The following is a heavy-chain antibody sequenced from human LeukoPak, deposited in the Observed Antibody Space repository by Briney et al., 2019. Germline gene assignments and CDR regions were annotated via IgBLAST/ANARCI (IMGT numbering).Heavy chain of an antibody. Sequence: GASVKVSCKASGYTFTSYYMHWVRQAPGQGLEWMGIINPSGGSTSYAQKFQGRVTMTRDMSASTVYMELSSLRSEDTAVYYCARGGRYCSSTSCYTAFDYWGQGTLVTVSS. CDR1: GYTFTSYY. CDR2: INPSGGST. CDR3: ARGGRYCSSTSCYTAFDY. J-gene: IGHJ4*02. V-gene: IGHV1-46*01. D-gene: IGHD2-2*02.